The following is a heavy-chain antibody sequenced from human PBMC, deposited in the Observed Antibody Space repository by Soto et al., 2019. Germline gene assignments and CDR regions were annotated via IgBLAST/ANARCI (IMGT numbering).Heavy chain of an antibody. CDR2: IHYSGST. D-gene: IGHD1-26*01. CDR3: ARAFSEMGASTFDY. Sequence: PSETLSLTCIVSGGSISSDYWSWIRLPPGEGLEWIGYIHYSGSTYYNPSLKSRVTISVDTSKNQFSLKLSSVSAADTAVYYCARAFSEMGASTFDYWGQGTLVTVSS. J-gene: IGHJ4*02. V-gene: IGHV4-59*12. CDR1: GGSISSDY.